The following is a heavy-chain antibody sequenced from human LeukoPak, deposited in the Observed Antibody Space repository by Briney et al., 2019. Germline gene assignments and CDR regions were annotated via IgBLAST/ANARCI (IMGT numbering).Heavy chain of an antibody. CDR3: ARKPWIQLWSFFGY. J-gene: IGHJ4*02. Sequence: SETLSLTCAVYGGSFSGYYWSWIRQPPGKGLEWIGEINHSGSTNYNPSLKSRVTISVDTSKNQFSLKLSSVTAADTAVYYCARKPWIQLWSFFGYWGQGTLVTVSS. CDR1: GGSFSGYY. V-gene: IGHV4-34*01. D-gene: IGHD5-18*01. CDR2: INHSGST.